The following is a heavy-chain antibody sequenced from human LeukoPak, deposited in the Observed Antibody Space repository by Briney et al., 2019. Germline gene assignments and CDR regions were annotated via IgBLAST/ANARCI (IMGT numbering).Heavy chain of an antibody. CDR2: IIPIFGTA. V-gene: IGHV1-69*13. CDR3: ARAPHTIVVVPAAILEYYYYMDV. D-gene: IGHD2-2*02. CDR1: GGTFSSYA. Sequence: SVKVSCKASGGTFSSYAISWVRQAPGQGLEWMGGIIPIFGTANYAQKFQGRVTITADGSTSTAYMELSSLRSEDTAVYYCARAPHTIVVVPAAILEYYYYMDVWGKGTTVTVSS. J-gene: IGHJ6*03.